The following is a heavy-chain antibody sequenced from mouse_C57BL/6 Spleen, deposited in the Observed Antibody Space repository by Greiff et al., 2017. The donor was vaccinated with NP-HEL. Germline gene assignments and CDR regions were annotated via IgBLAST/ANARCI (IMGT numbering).Heavy chain of an antibody. D-gene: IGHD2-4*01. J-gene: IGHJ2*01. Sequence: VQLQQPGAELVKPGASVKLSCKASGYTFTSYWMHWVKQRPGQGLEWIGMIHPNSGSTNYNEKFKSKATLTVDKSSSTAYMQLSSLTSEDSAVYYCARSEDYDETGYWGQGTTLTVSS. CDR2: IHPNSGST. V-gene: IGHV1-64*01. CDR3: ARSEDYDETGY. CDR1: GYTFTSYW.